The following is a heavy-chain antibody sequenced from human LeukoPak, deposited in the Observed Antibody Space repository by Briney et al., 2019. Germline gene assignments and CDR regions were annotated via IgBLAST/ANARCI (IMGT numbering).Heavy chain of an antibody. CDR3: VRVDGFGYSPY. D-gene: IGHD5-18*01. Sequence: SGTPSHTSTVSGDSSISNSFSWGWIRQPPRNGLEWIGNISYTGNTYSNPSLQSRVTMSADTSNNHSSLQLSIVTAADTALYYCVRVDGFGYSPYWGQGALVTVSS. J-gene: IGHJ4*02. CDR1: GDSSISNSFS. CDR2: ISYTGNT. V-gene: IGHV4-39*02.